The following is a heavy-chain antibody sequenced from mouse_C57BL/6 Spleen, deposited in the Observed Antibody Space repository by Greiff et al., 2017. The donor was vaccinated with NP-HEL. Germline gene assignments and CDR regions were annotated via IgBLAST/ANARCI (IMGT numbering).Heavy chain of an antibody. CDR1: GYTFTSYW. J-gene: IGHJ2*01. D-gene: IGHD2-5*01. CDR2: IDPSDSYT. CDR3: ARWSSNPFDY. Sequence: QVQLQQPGAELVKPGASVKLSCKASGYTFTSYWMQWVKQRPGQGLEWIGEIDPSDSYTNYNQKFKGKATLTVDTSSSTAYMQLSSLTSEDSAVYYCARWSSNPFDYWGQGTTLTVSS. V-gene: IGHV1-50*01.